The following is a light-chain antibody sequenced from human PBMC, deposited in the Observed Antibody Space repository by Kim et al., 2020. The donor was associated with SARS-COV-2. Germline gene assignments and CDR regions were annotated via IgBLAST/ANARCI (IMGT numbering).Light chain of an antibody. J-gene: IGLJ1*01. Sequence: GPSITISCTGTNSAVGGYNHVSWYQQHPGKAPKLMVYDVSQRPSGVSNRFSGSKSGNTASLTISGLQAEDEADYYCSSYTSSTTYVFGSGTKVTVL. CDR2: DVS. CDR3: SSYTSSTTYV. V-gene: IGLV2-14*03. CDR1: NSAVGGYNH.